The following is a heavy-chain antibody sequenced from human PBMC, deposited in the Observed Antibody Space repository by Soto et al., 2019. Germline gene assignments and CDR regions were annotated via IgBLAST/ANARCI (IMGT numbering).Heavy chain of an antibody. V-gene: IGHV1-18*01. CDR2: ISAYNGNT. Sequence: ASVKVSCKASGYTFTSYGISWVRQAPGQGLEWMGWISAYNGNTNYAQKLQGRVTMTTDTSTSTVYMELRSLRSDDTAVYYCAREGGAPYYYYGMGVRGQGTPVTVSS. CDR3: AREGGAPYYYYGMGV. D-gene: IGHD3-10*01. CDR1: GYTFTSYG. J-gene: IGHJ6*02.